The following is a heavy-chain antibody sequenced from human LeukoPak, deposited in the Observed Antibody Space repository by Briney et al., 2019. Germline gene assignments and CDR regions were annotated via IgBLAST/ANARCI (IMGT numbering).Heavy chain of an antibody. Sequence: SETLSLTCTVSGGSISSGGYYWSWIRQHPGKGLEWIGYIYHSGSTYYNPSLKSRVAISVDTSKNQFSLKLSSVTAADTAVYYCASRHEYYDYVWGSYRYNNNQYYFDYWGQGTLVTVSS. D-gene: IGHD3-16*02. V-gene: IGHV4-31*03. CDR1: GGSISSGGYY. J-gene: IGHJ4*02. CDR3: ASRHEYYDYVWGSYRYNNNQYYFDY. CDR2: IYHSGST.